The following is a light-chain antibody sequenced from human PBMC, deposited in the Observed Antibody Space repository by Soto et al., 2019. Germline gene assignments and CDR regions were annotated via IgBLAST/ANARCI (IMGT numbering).Light chain of an antibody. V-gene: IGLV1-47*01. J-gene: IGLJ3*02. CDR1: SSNIATNN. Sequence: QSVLTQPPSASGTPGQRVTMSCSGSSSNIATNNVYWYQHLPGTAPTLLIYKNYQRPSGVPDRFSGSKSGTSASLAISGLRSEDEADYYSATWDDGLSGWVFGGGTKLTVL. CDR2: KNY. CDR3: ATWDDGLSGWV.